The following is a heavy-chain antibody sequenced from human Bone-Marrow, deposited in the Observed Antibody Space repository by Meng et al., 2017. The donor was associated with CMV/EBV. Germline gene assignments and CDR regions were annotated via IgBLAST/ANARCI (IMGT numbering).Heavy chain of an antibody. Sequence: GESLKISCAASGFIFSNAWMSWVRQSPGKGLEWVASIKPDGSDQYYVASVKGRFTVSRDNAQKSLSLQLDSLRVEDTALYYCTGDEITVSGANFDSWGRGTLVTVSS. CDR3: TGDEITVSGANFDS. D-gene: IGHD2-2*01. CDR1: GFIFSNAW. J-gene: IGHJ4*02. CDR2: IKPDGSDQ. V-gene: IGHV3-7*01.